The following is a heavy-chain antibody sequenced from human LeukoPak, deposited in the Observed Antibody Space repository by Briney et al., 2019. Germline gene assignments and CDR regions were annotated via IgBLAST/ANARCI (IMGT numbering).Heavy chain of an antibody. CDR2: ISSSSSYI. CDR1: GFTFSSYS. V-gene: IGHV3-21*01. Sequence: GGSLRLSCAASGFTFSSYSMNWVRQAPGKGLEWVSSISSSSSYIYYADSVKGRFTISRDNTKNSLYLQMNSLRAEDTAVYYCAREESSSSGYYFDYWGQGTLVTVSS. D-gene: IGHD2-2*01. J-gene: IGHJ4*02. CDR3: AREESSSSGYYFDY.